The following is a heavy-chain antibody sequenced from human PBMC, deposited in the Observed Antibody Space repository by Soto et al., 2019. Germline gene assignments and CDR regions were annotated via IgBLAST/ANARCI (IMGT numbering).Heavy chain of an antibody. CDR1: GYSINRGAYY. D-gene: IGHD3-3*01. J-gene: IGHJ4*01. CDR3: ARGLTEWSNDY. V-gene: IGHV4-31*02. Sequence: LSLTCTFSGYSINRGAYYWTWIRQRPGKGLEWIGCIYTDGGTDYSPSLKNRVTISMDTFKNHFSLSLTSVTAADTATYFCARGLTEWSNDYWGHGTLVTVSS. CDR2: IYTDGGT.